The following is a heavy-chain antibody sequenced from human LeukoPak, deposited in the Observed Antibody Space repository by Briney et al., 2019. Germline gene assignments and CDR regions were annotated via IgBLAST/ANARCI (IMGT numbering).Heavy chain of an antibody. V-gene: IGHV4-38-2*02. J-gene: IGHJ4*02. D-gene: IGHD2-21*01. Sequence: SETLSLTCSVCGYSISSGHYWGWIRQPPGKGLEWIGSIYHSGPTYYNPSLKSRVTISVDTSKNHFSLTLSCVTAADTAVYYCARDVDRFDYWGQGTLVTVSS. CDR3: ARDVDRFDY. CDR1: GYSISSGHY. CDR2: IYHSGPT.